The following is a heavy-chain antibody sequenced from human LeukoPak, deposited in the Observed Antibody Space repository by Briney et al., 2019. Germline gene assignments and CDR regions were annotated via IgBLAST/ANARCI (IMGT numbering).Heavy chain of an antibody. D-gene: IGHD3-10*01. CDR1: GFTFSSYA. CDR2: ISYDGSNK. V-gene: IGHV3-30*04. Sequence: PGRSLRLSCAASGFTFSSYAMHWVRQAPGKGLEWVAVISYDGSNKYYADSVKGRFTISRDNSKNTLYLQMNSLRAEDTAVYYCARERVHGDDYWGQGTLVTVSS. CDR3: ARERVHGDDY. J-gene: IGHJ4*02.